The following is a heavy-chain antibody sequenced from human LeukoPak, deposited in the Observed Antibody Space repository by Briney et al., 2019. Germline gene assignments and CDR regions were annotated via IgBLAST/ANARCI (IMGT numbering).Heavy chain of an antibody. CDR1: GGSFSSYY. V-gene: IGHV4-4*07. CDR3: ARAGDSTSPLDY. Sequence: SETLSLTCTVSGGSFSSYYWNWIRQPAGKGLEWIGRIYTSGSTNYSPSLKSQVTMSVDTSKNQFSLKLNSVTAADTAVYYCARAGDSTSPLDYWGQGTLVTVSS. D-gene: IGHD6-13*01. CDR2: IYTSGST. J-gene: IGHJ4*02.